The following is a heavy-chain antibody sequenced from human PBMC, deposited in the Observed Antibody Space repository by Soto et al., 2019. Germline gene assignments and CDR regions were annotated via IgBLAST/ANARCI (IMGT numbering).Heavy chain of an antibody. J-gene: IGHJ4*02. D-gene: IGHD6-6*01. CDR3: ATDHRCSSSWGLCRRYFDY. CDR2: FDPEDGET. Sequence: ASVKVSCKVSGYTLTELPMHWVRQAPGKGLEWMGGFDPEDGETIYAQKFQGRVTMTEDTSTDTAYMELSSLRSEDTAVYYCATDHRCSSSWGLCRRYFDYWGQGTLVTVSS. V-gene: IGHV1-24*01. CDR1: GYTLTELP.